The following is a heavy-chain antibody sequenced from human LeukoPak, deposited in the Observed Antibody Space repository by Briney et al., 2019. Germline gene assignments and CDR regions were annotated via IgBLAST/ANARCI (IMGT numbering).Heavy chain of an antibody. D-gene: IGHD3-10*01. Sequence: SETLSLTCTVSGGSICSYYWSWIRQPAGKGLEWIGRIYTSGSTNYSPSLKSRVTMSVDTSKNQFSLKLSSVTAADTAVYYCARESNYYGSAIDYWGQGTLVTVSS. CDR1: GGSICSYY. CDR2: IYTSGST. CDR3: ARESNYYGSAIDY. J-gene: IGHJ4*02. V-gene: IGHV4-4*07.